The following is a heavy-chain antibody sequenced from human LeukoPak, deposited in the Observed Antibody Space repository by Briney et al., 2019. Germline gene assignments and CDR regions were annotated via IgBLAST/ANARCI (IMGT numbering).Heavy chain of an antibody. J-gene: IGHJ4*02. CDR1: GFTFSSYG. D-gene: IGHD6-13*01. Sequence: GGSLRLSCAASGFTFSSYGMHWVRQAPGKGLEWVAVISYDGSNKYYADSVKGRFTISRDNSKNTLYLQMNSLRAEDTAAYYCAKNCPVAESSWYLNGCDYWGQGTLVTVSS. V-gene: IGHV3-30*18. CDR3: AKNCPVAESSWYLNGCDY. CDR2: ISYDGSNK.